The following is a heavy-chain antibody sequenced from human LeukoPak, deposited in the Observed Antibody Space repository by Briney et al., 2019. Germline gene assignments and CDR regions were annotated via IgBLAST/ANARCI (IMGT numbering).Heavy chain of an antibody. Sequence: SETLSLTCTVPGGSISSSSYYWGWIRQPPGKGLEWIGSIYYSGSTYYNPSLKSRVTISVDTSKNQFSLKLSSVTAADTAVYYCARHRVRGVDYYYMDVCGKGTTVTISS. CDR3: ARHRVRGVDYYYMDV. D-gene: IGHD3-10*01. CDR1: GGSISSSSYY. CDR2: IYYSGST. J-gene: IGHJ6*03. V-gene: IGHV4-39*01.